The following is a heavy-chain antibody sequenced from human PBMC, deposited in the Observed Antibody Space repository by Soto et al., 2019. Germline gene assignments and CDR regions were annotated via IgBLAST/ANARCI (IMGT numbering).Heavy chain of an antibody. CDR1: GFTFSSYA. V-gene: IGHV3-23*01. CDR2: ISGSGGST. CDR3: AKDKVAARLFDP. J-gene: IGHJ5*02. Sequence: GGSLRLSCAASGFTFSSYAMSWVRQAPGKGLEWVSAISGSGGSTYYADSVKGRFTLSRDNSKNTLYLQMNSLRAEDTAVYYCAKDKVAARLFDPWGQGTLVTVSS. D-gene: IGHD6-6*01.